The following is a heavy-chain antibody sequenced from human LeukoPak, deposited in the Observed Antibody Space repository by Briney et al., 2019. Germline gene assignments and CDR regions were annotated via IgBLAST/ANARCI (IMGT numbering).Heavy chain of an antibody. J-gene: IGHJ5*02. CDR3: ARAQGTGYSLP. CDR2: ISYDGSNK. Sequence: PGRSLRLSCAASGSTFSSYAMHWVRQAPGKGLEWVAVISYDGSNKYYADSVKGRFTISRDNSKNTLYLQMNSLRAEDTAVYYCARAQGTGYSLPWGQGTLVTVSS. V-gene: IGHV3-30*04. D-gene: IGHD3/OR15-3a*01. CDR1: GSTFSSYA.